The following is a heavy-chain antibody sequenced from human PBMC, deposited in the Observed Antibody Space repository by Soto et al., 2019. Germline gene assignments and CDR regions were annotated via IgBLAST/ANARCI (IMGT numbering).Heavy chain of an antibody. V-gene: IGHV3-33*06. CDR2: IWYDGSNK. Sequence: QVQLVESGGGVVQPGRSLRLSCAASGFTFSSYGMHWVRQAPGKGLEWVAVIWYDGSNKYYADSVKGRFTISRDNSKNTLYLQMNSLRAEDTAVYYGAEQRGDAFDIWGQGTMVTVSS. J-gene: IGHJ3*02. CDR1: GFTFSSYG. CDR3: AEQRGDAFDI. D-gene: IGHD1-1*01.